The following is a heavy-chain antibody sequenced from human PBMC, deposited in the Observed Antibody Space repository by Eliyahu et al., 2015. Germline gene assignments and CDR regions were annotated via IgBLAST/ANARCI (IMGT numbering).Heavy chain of an antibody. D-gene: IGHD5-12*01. Sequence: QVELQQWGAGLLKPSETLSLSCAMYGGSFSGYSWSWIRQSPGQGLEWIGEINHSGNTKYKSSLNSRLTVSLDTSKRQFSLKVTSVTAADTAIYYCARGGGYSFGSFDSWGQGTPVTVSS. CDR2: INHSGNT. CDR1: GGSFSGYS. CDR3: ARGGGYSFGSFDS. J-gene: IGHJ4*02. V-gene: IGHV4-34*01.